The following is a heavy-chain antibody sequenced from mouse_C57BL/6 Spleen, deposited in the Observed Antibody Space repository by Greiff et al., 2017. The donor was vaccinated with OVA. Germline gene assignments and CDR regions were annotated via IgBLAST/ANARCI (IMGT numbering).Heavy chain of an antibody. CDR3: ARTTSSYEAY. Sequence: QVQLKESGAELARPGASVKLSCKASGYTFTSYGISWVKQRTGQGLEWIGEIYPRSGNTYYNEKFKGKATLTADKSSSTAYMELRSLTSEDSAVYFCARTTSSYEAYWGQGTLVTVSA. CDR1: GYTFTSYG. CDR2: IYPRSGNT. J-gene: IGHJ3*01. D-gene: IGHD1-1*01. V-gene: IGHV1-81*01.